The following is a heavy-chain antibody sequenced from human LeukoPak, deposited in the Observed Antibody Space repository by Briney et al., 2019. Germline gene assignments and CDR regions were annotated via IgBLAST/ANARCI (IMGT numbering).Heavy chain of an antibody. CDR1: GYTFTSYD. V-gene: IGHV1-8*01. Sequence: ASVKVSCKASGYTFTSYDINWVRQATGQGLEWMGWMNPSSGNGASAQSFQGRVTLTRDTSISTAYMELSRLRSDDTAVYYCARAPLQWLVFDYWGQGTLVTVSS. J-gene: IGHJ4*02. CDR2: MNPSSGNG. D-gene: IGHD6-19*01. CDR3: ARAPLQWLVFDY.